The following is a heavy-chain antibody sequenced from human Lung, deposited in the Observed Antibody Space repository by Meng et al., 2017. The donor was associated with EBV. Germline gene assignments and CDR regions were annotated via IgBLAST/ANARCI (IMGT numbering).Heavy chain of an antibody. J-gene: IGHJ5*02. D-gene: IGHD3-10*01. CDR2: INHSGST. V-gene: IGHV4-34*01. Sequence: HPSASRPLISAVCCWSFSGYYWSWIRQPTGHGPEGIGEINHSGSTNHHPSLKRRVTMSVDRSKTQLSLKLTSVTAADTAVYYCARLGVATTHVRDWFDPWGQGTLVTVSS. CDR3: ARLGVATTHVRDWFDP. CDR1: CWSFSGYY.